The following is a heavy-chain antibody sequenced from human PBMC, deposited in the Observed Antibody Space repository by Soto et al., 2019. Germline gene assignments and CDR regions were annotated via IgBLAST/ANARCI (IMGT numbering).Heavy chain of an antibody. D-gene: IGHD3-22*01. CDR3: AGDPDSHYNDSHASSYP. CDR1: GGTFSTYT. CDR2: IIAVIGII. J-gene: IGHJ5*02. Sequence: QVQLVQSGAEVKKPGSSVHVSCKASGGTFSTYTITWVRQAPGQGLEWMGRIIAVIGIINYEQKFQGRVTITADKFTGTSDMELNRLRSDDTAVYYCAGDPDSHYNDSHASSYPWGQGTLVTVSS. V-gene: IGHV1-69*08.